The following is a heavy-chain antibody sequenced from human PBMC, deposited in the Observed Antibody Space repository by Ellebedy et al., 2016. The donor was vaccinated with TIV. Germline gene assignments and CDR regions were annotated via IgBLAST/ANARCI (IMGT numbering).Heavy chain of an antibody. CDR3: ARTRRRRSGTHSYGMDV. CDR1: GLTFSDYT. V-gene: IGHV3-21*01. D-gene: IGHD3-10*01. Sequence: GESLKISCAASGLTFSDYTMNWVRQAPGKGLEWLSSISGSSSYIYYADSVKGRFTISRDNAKNSLFLQMHSLRAEDTAVYYCARTRRRRSGTHSYGMDVWGQGTTVTVSS. J-gene: IGHJ6*02. CDR2: ISGSSSYI.